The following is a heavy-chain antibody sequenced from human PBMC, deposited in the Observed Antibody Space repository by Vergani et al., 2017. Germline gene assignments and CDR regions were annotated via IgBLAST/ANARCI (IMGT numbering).Heavy chain of an antibody. D-gene: IGHD3-22*01. CDR2: ISSDGSNK. CDR3: VNGYYYDQRGLASFDY. Sequence: QVQLVESGGGVVQPGRSLRLSCETSGLMFNNYGMHWVRQAPGKGLEWVAVISSDGSNKHYADSVKGRFTISRDNSQNTLYLQMDSLTAEDTAIYFCVNGYYYDQRGLASFDYWGQGTLVTVSS. J-gene: IGHJ4*02. CDR1: GLMFNNYG. V-gene: IGHV3-30*18.